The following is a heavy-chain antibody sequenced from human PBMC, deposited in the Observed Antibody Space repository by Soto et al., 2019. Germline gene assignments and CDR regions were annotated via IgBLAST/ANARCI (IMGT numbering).Heavy chain of an antibody. CDR3: ARGGPYYDILTGYYKSRGAFDI. D-gene: IGHD3-9*01. Sequence: SDTPSLTCAVYGGSFSVYYWSWIRQPPGKGLEWIGEINHSGSTNYNPSLKSRVTISVDTSKNQFSLKLSSVTAADTAVYYCARGGPYYDILTGYYKSRGAFDIWGQGTMVTVSS. CDR1: GGSFSVYY. V-gene: IGHV4-34*01. J-gene: IGHJ3*02. CDR2: INHSGST.